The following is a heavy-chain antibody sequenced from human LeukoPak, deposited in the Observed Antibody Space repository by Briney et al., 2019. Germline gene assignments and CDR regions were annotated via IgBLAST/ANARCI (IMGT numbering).Heavy chain of an antibody. CDR2: IYYSGST. Sequence: PSQTLSLTCTVSGGSISSGDHYWSWIRQPPGKGLQWIGYIYYSGSTYYNPSLKSRVTISVDTSKNQFSLKLSSVTAADTAVYYCAREARESWIVVVTAIRRSGAFDIWGQGTMVTVSS. D-gene: IGHD2-21*02. CDR3: AREARESWIVVVTAIRRSGAFDI. CDR1: GGSISSGDHY. V-gene: IGHV4-30-4*01. J-gene: IGHJ3*02.